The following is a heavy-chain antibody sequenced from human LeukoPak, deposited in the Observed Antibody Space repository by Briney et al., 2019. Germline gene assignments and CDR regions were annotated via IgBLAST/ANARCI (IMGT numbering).Heavy chain of an antibody. Sequence: SETLSLTCTASGGSISSYYWSWIRQPAGKGLEWIGRIYTSGSTNYNPSLKSRVTMSVDTSKNQFSLKLSSVTAADTTVYYCARDTTRTGSYSYYFDYWGQGTLVTVSS. CDR2: IYTSGST. D-gene: IGHD1-26*01. CDR3: ARDTTRTGSYSYYFDY. V-gene: IGHV4-4*07. J-gene: IGHJ4*02. CDR1: GGSISSYY.